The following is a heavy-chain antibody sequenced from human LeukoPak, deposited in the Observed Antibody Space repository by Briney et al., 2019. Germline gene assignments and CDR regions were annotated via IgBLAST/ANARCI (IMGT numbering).Heavy chain of an antibody. D-gene: IGHD3-3*01. Sequence: SETLSLTCTVSGGSIISSNHYWGWTRQPPGKGLEWFGSISYSGGTAYNPSLRSRVTISVDTSKNQFSLKVNSVTAADTAVYYCARDRRDTIFGVVITSYYYYGMDVWGQGTTVTVSS. CDR2: ISYSGGT. CDR3: ARDRRDTIFGVVITSYYYYGMDV. J-gene: IGHJ6*02. CDR1: GGSIISSNHY. V-gene: IGHV4-39*02.